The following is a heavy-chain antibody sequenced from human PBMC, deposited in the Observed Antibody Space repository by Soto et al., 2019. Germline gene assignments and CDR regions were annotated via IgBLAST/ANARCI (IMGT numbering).Heavy chain of an antibody. D-gene: IGHD6-6*01. J-gene: IGHJ6*02. V-gene: IGHV3-49*03. CDR1: GFTFGDYA. CDR2: IRSKAYGGTT. Sequence: GGSLRLSCTASGFTFGDYAMSWFRQAPGKGLEWVGFIRSKAYGGTTEYAASVKGRFTISRDDSKSIAYLQMNSLKTEDTAVYYCKSSSSPYYYYYGMDVWGQGTTVTVS. CDR3: KSSSSPYYYYYGMDV.